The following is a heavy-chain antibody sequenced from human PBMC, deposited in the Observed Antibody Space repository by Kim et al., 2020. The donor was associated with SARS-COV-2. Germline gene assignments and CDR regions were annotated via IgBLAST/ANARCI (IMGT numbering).Heavy chain of an antibody. V-gene: IGHV1-3*01. CDR2: ILAGNGNT. Sequence: GSVKVSCKASGYMFSDYTMHWVRQAPGQRLEWMGRILAGNGNTRYSPKFQDRVTVTINTSASTAYMELSSLTSEDTAVYYCVRDSSIIPYYLDHWGQGTL. J-gene: IGHJ4*02. CDR1: GYMFSDYT. D-gene: IGHD2-2*01. CDR3: VRDSSIIPYYLDH.